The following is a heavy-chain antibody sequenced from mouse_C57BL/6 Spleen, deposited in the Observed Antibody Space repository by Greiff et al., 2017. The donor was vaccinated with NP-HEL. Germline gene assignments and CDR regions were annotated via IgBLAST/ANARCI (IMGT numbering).Heavy chain of an antibody. CDR1: GYSITSGYY. V-gene: IGHV3-6*01. Sequence: EVKLQESGPGLVKPSQSLSLTCSVTGYSITSGYYWNWIRQFPGNKLEWMGYISYDGSNNYNPSLKNRISITRDTSKNQFFLKLNSVTTEDTATYYCARRCSYYGSSLFAYWGQGTLVTVSA. CDR2: ISYDGSN. J-gene: IGHJ3*01. CDR3: ARRCSYYGSSLFAY. D-gene: IGHD1-1*01.